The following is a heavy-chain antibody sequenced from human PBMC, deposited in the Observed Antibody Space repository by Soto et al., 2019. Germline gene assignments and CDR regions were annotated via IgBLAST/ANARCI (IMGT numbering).Heavy chain of an antibody. CDR1: GFTFSSDW. Sequence: LRLSCAASGFTFSSDWMHWVRQAPGKGLVWVSRINTDGSDTSYADSVKGRFTISRDNAKNTLYLHMNSLRPEDTAMYYCARDQDTYGQAVFDSWGQGTLVTVSS. J-gene: IGHJ4*02. CDR2: INTDGSDT. CDR3: ARDQDTYGQAVFDS. V-gene: IGHV3-74*01. D-gene: IGHD2-15*01.